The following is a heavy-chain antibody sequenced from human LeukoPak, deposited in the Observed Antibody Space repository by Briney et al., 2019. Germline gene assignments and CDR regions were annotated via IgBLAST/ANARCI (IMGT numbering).Heavy chain of an antibody. CDR3: ARDNDLDPDGYFDY. Sequence: GGSLRLSCAASGFTFSHFGMHWVRQAPGKGLEWVAALSYDGTKKYYADSGKGRFTISRDNSKNTLYLQMSSLRPEDTAVYYCARDNDLDPDGYFDYWGQGVLVTVSS. CDR1: GFTFSHFG. V-gene: IGHV3-30*03. J-gene: IGHJ4*02. CDR2: LSYDGTKK. D-gene: IGHD1-1*01.